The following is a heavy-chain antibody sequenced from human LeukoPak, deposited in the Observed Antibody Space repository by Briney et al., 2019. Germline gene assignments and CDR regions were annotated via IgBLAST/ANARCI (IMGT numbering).Heavy chain of an antibody. CDR1: GFPLSTSGVG. D-gene: IGHD7-27*01. CDR3: AHRPNWGMYLDAFDI. Sequence: SGPTLVKPTQTLTLTCTFSGFPLSTSGVGVGWIRQPPGKALEWLALIYWNDDKRYSPSLKSRLTITKDTSKNQVVLTMTNMDPVDTATYYCAHRPNWGMYLDAFDIWGQGTMVTVSS. CDR2: IYWNDDK. J-gene: IGHJ3*02. V-gene: IGHV2-5*01.